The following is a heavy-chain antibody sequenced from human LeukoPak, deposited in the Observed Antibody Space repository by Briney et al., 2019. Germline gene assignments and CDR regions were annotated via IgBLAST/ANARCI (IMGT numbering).Heavy chain of an antibody. J-gene: IGHJ5*02. V-gene: IGHV3-21*04. Sequence: GGSLRLSCAVSTFTFNSYTMNWVRQAPGKGLEWVSSISSSSSYIYYADSVKGRFTISRDSAKNSLYLQMNSLRAEDTAVYYCARRLRWTPYSPHNWFDPWGQGTLVTVSS. D-gene: IGHD4-23*01. CDR3: ARRLRWTPYSPHNWFDP. CDR2: ISSSSSYI. CDR1: TFTFNSYT.